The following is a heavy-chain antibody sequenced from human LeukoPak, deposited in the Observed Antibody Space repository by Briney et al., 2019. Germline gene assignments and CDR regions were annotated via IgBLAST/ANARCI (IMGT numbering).Heavy chain of an antibody. CDR3: AKVELGATLFDY. Sequence: GGSLRLSCAASGFTFSSYTMSWVRQAPGKGLEWVSAISGSGGTTYYADSVKGRFTISRDNSKNTLYLQMNSLRAEDTGVYYCAKVELGATLFDYWGQGTLVTVYS. J-gene: IGHJ4*02. CDR2: ISGSGGTT. CDR1: GFTFSSYT. D-gene: IGHD1-26*01. V-gene: IGHV3-23*01.